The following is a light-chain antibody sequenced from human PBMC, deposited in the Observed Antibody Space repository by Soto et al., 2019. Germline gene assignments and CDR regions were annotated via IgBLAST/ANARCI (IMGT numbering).Light chain of an antibody. CDR2: GNS. CDR3: QSYDSSLSAL. Sequence: QSVLTQPPSVSGAPGQRVTISCTGSSSNIGAGYDVHWYQQLPGTAPKLLIYGNSNRPSGVPDRFSGSKPGTSASLALTGLQAGDEADYYCQSYDSSLSALFGGGTKLTV. CDR1: SSNIGAGYD. V-gene: IGLV1-40*01. J-gene: IGLJ3*02.